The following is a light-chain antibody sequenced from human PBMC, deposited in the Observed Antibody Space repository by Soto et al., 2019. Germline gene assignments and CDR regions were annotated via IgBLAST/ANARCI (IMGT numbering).Light chain of an antibody. Sequence: DIQMTQSPSTLSGSVGDRVTITCRASQTISSWLAWYQQKPGKAPKLLIYKASSLESGVPSRFSGSGYGTEFTLTISSLQPDDFATYYCQQFNSYPFTFGQGTKVDIK. CDR2: KAS. CDR3: QQFNSYPFT. CDR1: QTISSW. V-gene: IGKV1-5*03. J-gene: IGKJ2*01.